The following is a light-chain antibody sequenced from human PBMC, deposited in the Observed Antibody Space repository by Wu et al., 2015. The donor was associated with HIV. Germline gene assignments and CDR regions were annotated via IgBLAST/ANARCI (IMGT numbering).Light chain of an antibody. Sequence: DIQMTQSPSSLSASVGDRVTITCRASQTIDNYLNWYQQKPGNAPNLLIYGASLLQSGVPSRFSGSGSGTDFNLTINSLQREDFATYHCQQSHTIPLTFGGGTRVDIK. CDR2: GAS. J-gene: IGKJ4*01. CDR1: QTIDNY. CDR3: QQSHTIPLT. V-gene: IGKV1-39*01.